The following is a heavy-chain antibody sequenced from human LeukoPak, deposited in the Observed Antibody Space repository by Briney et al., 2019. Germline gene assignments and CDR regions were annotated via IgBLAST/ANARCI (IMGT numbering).Heavy chain of an antibody. J-gene: IGHJ4*02. CDR3: ARDQNY. Sequence: PSETLSLTCSVSGGSISSTHWWGWIRQPPGKGLEWIGNIYYSGTTYYNPSLKSRVTMSVDTSKNQFSLKLSSVTAVDTAVYYCARDQNYWGQGTLVTVSS. CDR2: IYYSGTT. CDR1: GGSISSTHW. V-gene: IGHV4-28*03.